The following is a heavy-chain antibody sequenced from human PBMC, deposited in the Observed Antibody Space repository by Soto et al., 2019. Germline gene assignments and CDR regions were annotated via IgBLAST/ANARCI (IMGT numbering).Heavy chain of an antibody. Sequence: EVQLLESGGGLVQPGASLRLSCAASGFTLTNYDMSWVRQAPGKGLEWVACTSGSGAKTYYADSVRGRFTISRDNSKNTLYLQMNSLSAEDTAVYYCAKVLYTGGAKVFDSWGQGTLVTVSS. V-gene: IGHV3-23*01. CDR1: GFTLTNYD. CDR3: AKVLYTGGAKVFDS. D-gene: IGHD2-2*02. J-gene: IGHJ4*02. CDR2: TSGSGAKT.